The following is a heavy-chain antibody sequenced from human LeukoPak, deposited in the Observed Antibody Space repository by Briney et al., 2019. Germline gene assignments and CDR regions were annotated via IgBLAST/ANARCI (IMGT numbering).Heavy chain of an antibody. D-gene: IGHD3-3*01. CDR2: IRSKANSYAT. CDR1: GFTFSGSA. V-gene: IGHV3-73*01. Sequence: GGSLRLSCAASGFTFSGSAMHWVRQASGKGLEWVGRIRSKANSYATAYAASVKGRFTISRDDSKNTANLQMNSLKTEDTAVYYCKGHYDFWSGYYNYYMDVWGKGTTVTVSS. CDR3: KGHYDFWSGYYNYYMDV. J-gene: IGHJ6*03.